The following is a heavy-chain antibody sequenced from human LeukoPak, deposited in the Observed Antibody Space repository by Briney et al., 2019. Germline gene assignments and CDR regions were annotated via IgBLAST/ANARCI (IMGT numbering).Heavy chain of an antibody. J-gene: IGHJ4*02. CDR2: IYHNGKTS. CDR3: AAQGTRTGAYDL. V-gene: IGHV3-64*01. Sequence: GGSLRLSCAASGFTFSSFVMLWVRQAPGMGLEYVSSIYHNGKTSYYANSVKGRFTISRDNSNNMLYLQMSSLTTEDMAVYYCAAQGTRTGAYDLWGQGTLVTVSS. CDR1: GFTFSSFV. D-gene: IGHD1-1*01.